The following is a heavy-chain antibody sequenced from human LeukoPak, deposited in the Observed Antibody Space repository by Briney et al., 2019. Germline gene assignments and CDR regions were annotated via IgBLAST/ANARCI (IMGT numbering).Heavy chain of an antibody. CDR3: ARDFGAPDFDYMGDYYYMDV. CDR1: GYTFTGYY. Sequence: ASVKVSCKASGYTFTGYYMHWVRQAPGQGLEWMGWINPNSGGTNYAQKFQGRVTMTRDTSISTAYMELSRLRSDDTAVYYCARDFGAPDFDYMGDYYYMDVWGKGTTVTISS. V-gene: IGHV1-2*02. J-gene: IGHJ6*03. D-gene: IGHD4-11*01. CDR2: INPNSGGT.